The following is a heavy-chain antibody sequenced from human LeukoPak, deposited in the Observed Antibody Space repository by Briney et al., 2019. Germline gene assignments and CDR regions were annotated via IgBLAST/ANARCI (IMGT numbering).Heavy chain of an antibody. Sequence: PGGSLRLSCAASGFTFNNCEMNWVRQTPGKGLEWIAYISSTGNTLYYVDSVKGRFTISRDNAKNSLYLQMNSLRAEDTAVYYCARPRPGWSSVMPYFDYWGQGTLVTVSS. V-gene: IGHV3-48*03. CDR2: ISSTGNTL. J-gene: IGHJ4*02. CDR1: GFTFNNCE. CDR3: ARPRPGWSSVMPYFDY. D-gene: IGHD3-16*01.